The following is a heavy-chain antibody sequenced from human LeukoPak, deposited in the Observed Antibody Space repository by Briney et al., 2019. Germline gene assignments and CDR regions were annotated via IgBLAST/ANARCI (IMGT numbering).Heavy chain of an antibody. CDR3: ARHGGVAVAEFPTNYYYGMDV. D-gene: IGHD6-19*01. CDR2: IYYSGST. CDR1: GGSISSSSYY. J-gene: IGHJ6*02. V-gene: IGHV4-39*01. Sequence: SETLSLTCTVSGGSISSSSYYWGWIRQPPGKGLEWIGSIYYSGSTYYNPSLKSRVTISVDTSKNQFSLKLSSVTAADTAVYYCARHGGVAVAEFPTNYYYGMDVWGQGTTVTVSS.